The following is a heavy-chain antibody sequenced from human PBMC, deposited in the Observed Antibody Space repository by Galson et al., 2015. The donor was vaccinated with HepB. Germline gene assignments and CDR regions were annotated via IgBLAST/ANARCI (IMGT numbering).Heavy chain of an antibody. CDR3: ARDQSGWTRFWYYYYGMDV. D-gene: IGHD6-19*01. CDR1: GFTFSSYA. CDR2: ISYDGSNK. Sequence: SLRLSCAASGFTFSSYAMHWVRQAPGKGLEWVAVISYDGSNKYYADSVKGRFTISRDNSKNTLYLQMNSLRAEDTAVYYCARDQSGWTRFWYYYYGMDVWGQGTTVTVSS. J-gene: IGHJ6*02. V-gene: IGHV3-30*04.